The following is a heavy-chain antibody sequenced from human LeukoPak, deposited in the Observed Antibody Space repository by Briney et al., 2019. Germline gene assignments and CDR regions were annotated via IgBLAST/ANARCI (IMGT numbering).Heavy chain of an antibody. CDR2: ITSDGSST. V-gene: IGHV3-74*01. CDR3: ARTREYYFDY. Sequence: GGSLRLSCAASGFTFSSYGMHWVRQAPGKGLVWVSRITSDGSSTTYADSVKGRFTISRDNAKNTVYLQMNSLRAEDTAVYYCARTREYYFDYWGQGTLVTVSS. D-gene: IGHD5-24*01. J-gene: IGHJ4*02. CDR1: GFTFSSYG.